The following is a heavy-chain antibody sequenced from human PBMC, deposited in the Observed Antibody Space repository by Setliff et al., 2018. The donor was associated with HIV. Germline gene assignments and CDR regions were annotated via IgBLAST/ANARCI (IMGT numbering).Heavy chain of an antibody. J-gene: IGHJ6*02. CDR2: MNPKTGNT. V-gene: IGHV1-8*02. CDR3: ARKVGITTYYYSSGSIKGALDV. D-gene: IGHD3-10*01. CDR1: GYNLKSHD. Sequence: GASVKVSCKASGYNLKSHDINWVRQATGQGLEWMGWMNPKTGNTVYEQKFQGRVTMSRDTSIDTAYMELSSLRSEDTAVYYCARKVGITTYYYSSGSIKGALDVWGQGTKVTVSS.